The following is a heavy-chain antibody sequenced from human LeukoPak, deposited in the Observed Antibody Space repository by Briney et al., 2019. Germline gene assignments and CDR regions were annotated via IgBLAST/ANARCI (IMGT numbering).Heavy chain of an antibody. J-gene: IGHJ4*02. Sequence: SQTLSLTCAISGDSVSSNSAAWNWIRQSPSRGLEWPGRTYYRSKWYNNYAVSVKSRITINPDTSKNQFSLQLNSVTPEDTAVYYCTREYELGTPVAYLDYWGQGTPVTVSS. CDR2: TYYRSKWYN. D-gene: IGHD7-27*01. V-gene: IGHV6-1*01. CDR1: GDSVSSNSAA. CDR3: TREYELGTPVAYLDY.